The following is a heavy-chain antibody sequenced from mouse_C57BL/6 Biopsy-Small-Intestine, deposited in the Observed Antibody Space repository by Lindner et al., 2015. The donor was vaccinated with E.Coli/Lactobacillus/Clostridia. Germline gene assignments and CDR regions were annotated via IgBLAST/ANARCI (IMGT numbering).Heavy chain of an antibody. CDR2: ISSGSSTI. Sequence: EVQLQESWGRLSEAWRSLKLSCAASGFTFSDYGMHWVRQAPEKGLEWVAYISSGSSTIYYADTVKGRFTISRDNAKNTLFLQMTSLRSEDTAMYYCARDSDDGYFYYGMDYWGQGNSVTVSS. CDR1: GFTFSDYG. CDR3: ARDSDDGYFYYGMDY. J-gene: IGHJ4*01. V-gene: IGHV5-17*01. D-gene: IGHD2-3*01.